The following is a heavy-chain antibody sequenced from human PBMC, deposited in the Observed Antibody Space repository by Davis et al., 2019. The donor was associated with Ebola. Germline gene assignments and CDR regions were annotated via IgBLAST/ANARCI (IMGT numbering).Heavy chain of an antibody. J-gene: IGHJ4*02. CDR1: GFTVSNVW. D-gene: IGHD6-19*01. CDR3: ATSGSVSGRLEY. CDR2: IKSKSDGGTT. V-gene: IGHV3-15*01. Sequence: GESLKISCAASGFTVSNVWMSWVRQAPGKGLEWVGRIKSKSDGGTTDSAAPVKGRFSISRDDSKNTLYLQMNSLKTGDTAVYYCATSGSVSGRLEYWGQGTLVTVSS.